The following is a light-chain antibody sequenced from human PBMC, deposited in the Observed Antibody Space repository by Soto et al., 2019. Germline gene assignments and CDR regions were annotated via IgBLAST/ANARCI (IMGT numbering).Light chain of an antibody. J-gene: IGLJ3*02. V-gene: IGLV1-47*02. CDR1: SSNIGVNY. Sequence: QSVLTQSPSASGTPGQRVTISCSGSSSNIGVNYVYWYQQLPGTAPKLLIYNDDHRPSGVPDRFSGSKSGTSASLAISGLRSEDEADYYCATWDDSLSVFWVFGGGTQLTVL. CDR2: NDD. CDR3: ATWDDSLSVFWV.